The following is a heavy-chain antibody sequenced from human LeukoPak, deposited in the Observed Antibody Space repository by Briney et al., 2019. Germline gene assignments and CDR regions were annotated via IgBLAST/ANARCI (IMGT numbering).Heavy chain of an antibody. V-gene: IGHV1-18*01. D-gene: IGHD3-22*01. CDR3: ASQTYYYDSSGYYTTFHLDY. J-gene: IGHJ4*02. Sequence: GASVKVSCKASGYTFTSYGISWVRQAPGQGLEWMGWISAYNGNTNYAQRLQGRVTMTTDTSTSTAYMELRSLRSEDTAVYYCASQTYYYDSSGYYTTFHLDYWGQGTLVTVSS. CDR2: ISAYNGNT. CDR1: GYTFTSYG.